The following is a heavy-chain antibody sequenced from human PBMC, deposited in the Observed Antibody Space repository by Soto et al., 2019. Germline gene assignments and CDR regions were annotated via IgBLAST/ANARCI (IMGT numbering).Heavy chain of an antibody. J-gene: IGHJ4*02. CDR1: GGTFKSYV. CDR3: AGTQFETSGYYPSGLEL. D-gene: IGHD3-22*01. Sequence: QVQLEQSGAEVEKPGSSVKVSCKPSGGTFKSYVLNWVRQAPGQGLEWMGGIIPFLGSADYAQKFQDRVTITADESTSTAYLELSSLRSEDSAVYYCAGTQFETSGYYPSGLELWGQGTLVTVAS. CDR2: IIPFLGSA. V-gene: IGHV1-69*01.